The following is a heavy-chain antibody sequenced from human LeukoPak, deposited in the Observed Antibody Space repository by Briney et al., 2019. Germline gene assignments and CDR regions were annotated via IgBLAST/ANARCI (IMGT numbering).Heavy chain of an antibody. Sequence: GGSLRLSCAASGFTFSSYAMSWVRQAPGKGLEWVSYISSSGSTIYYADSVKGRSTISRDNAKNSLYLQMNSLRAEDTAVYYCARDLTAYYYGSGSTPWGQGTLVTVSS. CDR3: ARDLTAYYYGSGSTP. D-gene: IGHD3-10*01. CDR1: GFTFSSYA. CDR2: ISSSGSTI. V-gene: IGHV3-48*03. J-gene: IGHJ5*02.